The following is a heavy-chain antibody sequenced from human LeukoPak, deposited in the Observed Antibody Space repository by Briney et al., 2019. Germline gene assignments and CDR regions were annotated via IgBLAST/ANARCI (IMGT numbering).Heavy chain of an antibody. Sequence: GGSLRLSCAASGFTFSSYSMNWVRQAPGKGLEWVSSISSSSSYIYYADSVKGRFTISRDNAKNSLYLQMNSLKASDTAMYYCARLGRVGIYQLRNQANYYYYYMDVWGKGATVTISS. J-gene: IGHJ6*03. D-gene: IGHD2-2*01. CDR3: ARLGRVGIYQLRNQANYYYYYMDV. CDR1: GFTFSSYS. V-gene: IGHV3-21*04. CDR2: ISSSSSYI.